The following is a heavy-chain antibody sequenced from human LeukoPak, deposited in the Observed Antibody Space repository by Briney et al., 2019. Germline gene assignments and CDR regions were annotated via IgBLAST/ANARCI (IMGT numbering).Heavy chain of an antibody. CDR3: ARDPGYCSGGSCSGGAFDI. J-gene: IGHJ3*02. CDR2: IKQDGSEK. D-gene: IGHD2-15*01. V-gene: IGHV3-7*01. CDR1: GFTFSNSA. Sequence: PRGSLRLSCAASGFTFSNSAMSWVRQAPGKGLEWVANIKQDGSEKYYVDSVKGRFTISRDNAKNSLYLQMNSLRAEDTAVYYCARDPGYCSGGSCSGGAFDIWGQGTMVTVSS.